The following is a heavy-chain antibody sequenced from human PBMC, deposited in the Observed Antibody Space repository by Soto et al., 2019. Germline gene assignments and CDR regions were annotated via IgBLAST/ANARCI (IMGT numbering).Heavy chain of an antibody. J-gene: IGHJ4*02. D-gene: IGHD6-13*01. CDR1: GYSFTSYW. CDR3: ARRSRYSSSWYWFYYFEY. CDR2: IYPGDSDT. Sequence: GESLEISCKGSGYSFTSYWIGCVRQMPGKGLEWMGIIYPGDSDTRYSPSFQGQVNISADKSISTAYLQWSSLKASDTAMYYCARRSRYSSSWYWFYYFEYWGQGTLVTVSS. V-gene: IGHV5-51*01.